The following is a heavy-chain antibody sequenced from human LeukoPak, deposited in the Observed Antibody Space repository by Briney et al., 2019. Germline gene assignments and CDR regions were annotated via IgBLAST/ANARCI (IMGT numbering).Heavy chain of an antibody. D-gene: IGHD1-26*01. CDR2: IIPIFGTA. CDR3: ARGLAPLGDDY. J-gene: IGHJ4*02. V-gene: IGHV1-69*05. Sequence: SVKVSCKASGGTFSSYAISWVRQAPGQGLEWMGRIIPIFGTANYAQKFQGRVTMTTDTSTSTAYMELRSLRSDDTAVYYCARGLAPLGDDYWGQGTLVTVSS. CDR1: GGTFSSYA.